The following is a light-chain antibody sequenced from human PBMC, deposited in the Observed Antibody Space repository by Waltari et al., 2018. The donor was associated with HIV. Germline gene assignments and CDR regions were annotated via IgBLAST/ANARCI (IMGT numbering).Light chain of an antibody. CDR1: SSHIGTNY. V-gene: IGLV1-47*01. CDR2: RKT. CDR3: AAWDDSLGGRGL. J-gene: IGLJ3*02. Sequence: QSVLTQPPSATGTPGQRVTISCSGSSSHIGTNYVHCYQQLPGTTPKLLIYRKTQRPSGVPDRFSASKSGTSASLAIRGLRSEDEGDYYCAAWDDSLGGRGLFGGGTRLTVL.